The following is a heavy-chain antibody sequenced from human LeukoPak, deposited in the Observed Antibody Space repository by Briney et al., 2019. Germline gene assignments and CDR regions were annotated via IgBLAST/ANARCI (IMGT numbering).Heavy chain of an antibody. CDR1: GFTFSSYE. CDR3: AKPYYYGSRSYMDY. D-gene: IGHD3-10*01. V-gene: IGHV3-48*03. J-gene: IGHJ4*02. CDR2: ISRSGGTI. Sequence: PGGSLRLSCVASGFTFSSYEVNWVRQAPGKGLEWVSYISRSGGTIYYADSVKGRFTISRDNSKNMLYLQMNSLRAEDTAVYYCAKPYYYGSRSYMDYWGQGTLVTVSS.